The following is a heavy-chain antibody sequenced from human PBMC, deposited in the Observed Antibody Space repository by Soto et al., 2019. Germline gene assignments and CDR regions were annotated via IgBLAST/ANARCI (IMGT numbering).Heavy chain of an antibody. V-gene: IGHV1-2*04. D-gene: IGHD3-9*01. CDR1: GFTNKGSY. J-gene: IGHJ6*02. CDR2: INPNSGGT. CDR3: ARVLLTGYYTGGLDYYGMDV. Sequence: GVSVELCSKACGFTNKGSYMHSPRQSTGQGLEWMGWINPNSGGTNYAQKFQGWVTMTRDTSISTAYMELSRLRSDDTAVYYCARVLLTGYYTGGLDYYGMDVWGQGTTVTVSS.